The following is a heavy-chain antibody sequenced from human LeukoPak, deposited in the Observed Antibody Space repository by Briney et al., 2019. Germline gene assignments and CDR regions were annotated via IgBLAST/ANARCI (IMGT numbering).Heavy chain of an antibody. D-gene: IGHD3-16*02. CDR1: GGSISSYY. J-gene: IGHJ4*02. V-gene: IGHV4-59*01. CDR2: IYYSGST. CDR3: ARYVWGSYPTFEDY. Sequence: PSETLPLTCTVSGGSISSYYWSWIRQPPGKGLEWIGYIYYSGSTNYNPSLKSRVTMSLDTSKNQFSLKLSSVTAADTAVYYCARYVWGSYPTFEDYWGQGTLVTVSS.